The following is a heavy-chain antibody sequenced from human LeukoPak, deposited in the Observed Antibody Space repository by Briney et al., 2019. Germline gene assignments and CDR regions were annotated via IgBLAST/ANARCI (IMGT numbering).Heavy chain of an antibody. CDR3: ASSPYGRAAFDI. J-gene: IGHJ3*02. V-gene: IGHV4-61*01. CDR1: GGSISSSSYY. D-gene: IGHD4-17*01. Sequence: PSETLSLTCTVSGGSISSSSYYWSWIRQPPGKGLEWIGYIYYSGSTNYNPSLKSRVTISVDMSKNQFSLKLSSVTAADTAAYYCASSPYGRAAFDIWGQGTMVTVSS. CDR2: IYYSGST.